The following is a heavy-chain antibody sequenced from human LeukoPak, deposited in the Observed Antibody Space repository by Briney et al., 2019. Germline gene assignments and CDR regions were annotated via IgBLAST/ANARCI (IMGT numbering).Heavy chain of an antibody. V-gene: IGHV3-21*01. CDR1: GFTFDDYA. Sequence: PGGSLRLSCAASGFTFDDYAMHGVRQAPGKGLEWVSSISSNCSHKYYADSVKDRFTISRDNAKNSLYLQINSLRAEDTAVYYCATETYYYDSSGYYYLDYWGQGTLVTVSS. J-gene: IGHJ4*02. D-gene: IGHD3-22*01. CDR2: ISSNCSHK. CDR3: ATETYYYDSSGYYYLDY.